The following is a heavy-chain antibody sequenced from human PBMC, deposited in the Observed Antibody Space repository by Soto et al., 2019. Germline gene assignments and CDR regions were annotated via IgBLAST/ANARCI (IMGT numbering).Heavy chain of an antibody. CDR1: GYIFTSYV. Sequence: SGAEVKKPGASVKVPCKASGYIFTSYVMHWVRQAPGQRLEWMGWINTGNGIRKYSEKFQGRVTFTRDTSASTAYMELSRLTSEDSAVYFCAREDVGAAKHFDNWGQGTLVTVSS. CDR3: AREDVGAAKHFDN. V-gene: IGHV1-3*04. CDR2: INTGNGIR. J-gene: IGHJ4*02. D-gene: IGHD1-26*01.